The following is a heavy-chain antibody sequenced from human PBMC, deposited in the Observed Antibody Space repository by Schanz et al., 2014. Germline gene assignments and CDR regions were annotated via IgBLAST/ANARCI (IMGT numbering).Heavy chain of an antibody. CDR1: GGSFSSNY. CDR2: INQSGTT. Sequence: QVQLQQWGAGLLKPSETLSLTCAVYGGSFSSNYWSWIRQPPGKGLEWIGEINQSGTTNYNPSLKSRVTMTGETSKNQISVKLTPVPAADTAVYYCARGGYGSGSYREFDYWGQGTLVTVSS. J-gene: IGHJ4*02. D-gene: IGHD3-10*01. CDR3: ARGGYGSGSYREFDY. V-gene: IGHV4-34*02.